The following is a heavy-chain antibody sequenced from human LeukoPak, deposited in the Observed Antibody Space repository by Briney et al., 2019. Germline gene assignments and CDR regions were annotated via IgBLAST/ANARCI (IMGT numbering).Heavy chain of an antibody. CDR1: GDYW. Sequence: GGSLRLSCAASGDYWVHWVRQAPGKGLGWVSHINSDGSWTSYADSVKGRFTISKDNAKNTVYLQMNNLRAEDTAVYYCVSFYETYWGRGTLVTVSS. CDR3: VSFYETY. J-gene: IGHJ4*02. CDR2: INSDGSWT. D-gene: IGHD2-2*01. V-gene: IGHV3-74*01.